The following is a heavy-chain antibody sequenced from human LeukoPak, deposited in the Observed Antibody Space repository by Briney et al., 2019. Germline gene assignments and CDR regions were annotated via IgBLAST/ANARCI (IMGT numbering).Heavy chain of an antibody. CDR2: ISGSGGST. CDR1: GFTFSSYA. J-gene: IGHJ4*02. Sequence: GGSLRLSCAASGFTFSSYAMSWVRQAPGKGLEWVSTISGSGGSTYYADSVKGRFTISRDNSKNTLYLQMNSLRADDTAVYYCAKRRVTAVAFSFDYWGQGTLVTVSS. V-gene: IGHV3-23*01. CDR3: AKRRVTAVAFSFDY. D-gene: IGHD4-23*01.